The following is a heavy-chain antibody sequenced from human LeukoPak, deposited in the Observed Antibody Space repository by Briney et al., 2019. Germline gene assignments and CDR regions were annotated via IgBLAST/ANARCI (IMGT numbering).Heavy chain of an antibody. D-gene: IGHD2-21*01. J-gene: IGHJ6*02. CDR1: GFTFDDYA. V-gene: IGHV3-9*01. Sequence: GGSLRLSCAASGFTFDDYAMHWVRQAPGKGLERVSGISWNSGSIGYADSVKGRFTISRDNAKNSLYLQMNSLRAEDTALYYCAKDHSLGYYYGMDVWGQGTTVTVSS. CDR2: ISWNSGSI. CDR3: AKDHSLGYYYGMDV.